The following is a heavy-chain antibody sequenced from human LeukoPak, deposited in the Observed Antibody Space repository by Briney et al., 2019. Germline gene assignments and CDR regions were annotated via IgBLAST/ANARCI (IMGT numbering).Heavy chain of an antibody. D-gene: IGHD6-13*01. CDR1: GYTFTSYD. V-gene: IGHV1-8*01. CDR2: INPNSGNT. CDR3: ATAQLAAGTSGGGIDY. J-gene: IGHJ4*02. Sequence: GASVKVSCKASGYTFTSYDINWVRQATGQGLEWMGWINPNSGNTGYAQKFQGRVTMTRNTSISTAYMELSSLRSEDTAGYYCATAQLAAGTSGGGIDYWGQGTLVTVSS.